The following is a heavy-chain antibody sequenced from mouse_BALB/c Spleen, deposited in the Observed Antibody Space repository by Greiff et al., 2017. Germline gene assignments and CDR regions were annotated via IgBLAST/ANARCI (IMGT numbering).Heavy chain of an antibody. J-gene: IGHJ4*01. Sequence: EVQRVESGGGLVKPGGSLKLSCAASGFTFSDYYMYWVRQTPEKRLEWVATISDGGSYTYYPDSVKGRFTISRDNAKNNLYLQMSSLKSEDTAMYYCARGGGYDGYYGAMDYWGQGTSVTVSS. CDR3: ARGGGYDGYYGAMDY. V-gene: IGHV5-4*02. CDR1: GFTFSDYY. D-gene: IGHD2-3*01. CDR2: ISDGGSYT.